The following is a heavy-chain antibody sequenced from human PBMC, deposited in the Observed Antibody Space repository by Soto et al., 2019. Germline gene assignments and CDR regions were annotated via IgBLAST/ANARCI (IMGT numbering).Heavy chain of an antibody. CDR2: IIPVFETR. D-gene: IGHD4-4*01. CDR3: SFHSDSNSYSRFDF. V-gene: IGHV1-69*01. Sequence: QVQLVQSGAEVMKPGSSVKVSCRASGGSFRNYVMSWVRQAPGQGLEWMGGIIPVFETRTYAQKFQGRVTITANDSTSTVSMEMSDLRSEDTAVYFCSFHSDSNSYSRFDFWGQGNLVTVSS. CDR1: GGSFRNYV. J-gene: IGHJ4*02.